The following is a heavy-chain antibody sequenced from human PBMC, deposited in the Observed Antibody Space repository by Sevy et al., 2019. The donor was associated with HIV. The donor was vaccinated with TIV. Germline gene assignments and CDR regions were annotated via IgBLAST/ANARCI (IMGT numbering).Heavy chain of an antibody. J-gene: IGHJ3*02. CDR1: DASITTNY. Sequence: SETLSLTCLVSDASITTNYWSWIRQALGKGLEWIGYFFHSGTTNYNRSLKSRVTISGDTSKNEFSLRLTSVTAADTAVYYCARSRAYPRDSDDGFANWGQGTMVTVSS. CDR2: FFHSGTT. CDR3: ARSRAYPRDSDDGFAN. D-gene: IGHD2-21*01. V-gene: IGHV4-59*01.